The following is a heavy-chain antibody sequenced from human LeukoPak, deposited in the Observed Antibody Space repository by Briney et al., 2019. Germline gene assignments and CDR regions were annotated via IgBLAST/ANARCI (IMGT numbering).Heavy chain of an antibody. V-gene: IGHV4-61*02. J-gene: IGHJ2*01. CDR3: ARAAAPGSSWSPPRYFDL. CDR1: GGSISSGSYY. CDR2: IYTSGST. D-gene: IGHD6-13*01. Sequence: PSETLSLTCTVSGGSISSGSYYWSWIRQPAGKGLEWIGRIYTSGSTNYNPSLKSRVTISVDTSKNQFSLKLSSVTAADTAVYYCARAAAPGSSWSPPRYFDLWGRGTLVTVSS.